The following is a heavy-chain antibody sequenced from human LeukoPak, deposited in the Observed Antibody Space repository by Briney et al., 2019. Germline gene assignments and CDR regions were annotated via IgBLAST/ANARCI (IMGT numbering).Heavy chain of an antibody. CDR3: ARDECSGGSCSYYYYYMDV. D-gene: IGHD2-15*01. CDR2: ISSSSSYI. Sequence: GGSLRLSCAASGFTFSSYSMNWVRQAPGKGLEWVSSISSSSSYIYYADSVKGRFTISRDNAKNSLYLQMNSLRAEDTAVYYCARDECSGGSCSYYYYYMDVWGKGTTVTVSS. J-gene: IGHJ6*03. V-gene: IGHV3-21*01. CDR1: GFTFSSYS.